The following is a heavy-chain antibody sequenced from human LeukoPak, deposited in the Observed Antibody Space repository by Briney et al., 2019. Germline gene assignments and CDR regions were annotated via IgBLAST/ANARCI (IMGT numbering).Heavy chain of an antibody. J-gene: IGHJ4*02. CDR1: GFTFSSYG. D-gene: IGHD4-23*01. CDR3: AKDRAYGGNAFPSY. Sequence: GGSLRLSCAASGFTFSSYGMHWVRQAPGKGLEWVAVISYDGSNKYYADSVKGRFTISRDNSKNTLYLQMDSLRAEDTAVYYCAKDRAYGGNAFPSYWGQGTLVTVSS. V-gene: IGHV3-30*18. CDR2: ISYDGSNK.